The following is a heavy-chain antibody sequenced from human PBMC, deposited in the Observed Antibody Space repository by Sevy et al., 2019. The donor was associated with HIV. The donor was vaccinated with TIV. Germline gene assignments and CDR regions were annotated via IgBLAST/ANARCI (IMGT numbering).Heavy chain of an antibody. CDR1: GFTFSSYA. V-gene: IGHV3-23*01. Sequence: LSLTCAASGFTFSSYAMSWVRQAPGKGLECVSAISGSGGSTYYADSVKGRFTISRDNSKNTLYLQMNSLRAEDTAVYYCAKEGPQQLVCDYWGQGTLVTVSS. CDR2: ISGSGGST. J-gene: IGHJ4*02. D-gene: IGHD6-6*01. CDR3: AKEGPQQLVCDY.